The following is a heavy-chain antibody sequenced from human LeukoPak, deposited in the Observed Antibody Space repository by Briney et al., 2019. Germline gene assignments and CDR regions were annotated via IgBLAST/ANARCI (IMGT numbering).Heavy chain of an antibody. CDR3: SRYDSDTGDFDP. D-gene: IGHD3-10*01. J-gene: IGHJ5*02. V-gene: IGHV4-59*12. CDR1: GGSISSYY. Sequence: SETLSLTCTVSGGSISSYYWSWIRQPPGKGLEWIGLLNYSGTTYYNPSFKSRVPISIDRSRTQFSLKLSSVTAADTAFYYCSRYDSDTGDFDPWGQGTLVTISS. CDR2: LNYSGTT.